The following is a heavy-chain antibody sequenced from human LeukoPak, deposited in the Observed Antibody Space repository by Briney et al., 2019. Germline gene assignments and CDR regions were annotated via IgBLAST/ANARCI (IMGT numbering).Heavy chain of an antibody. J-gene: IGHJ4*02. V-gene: IGHV3-48*02. Sequence: GGSLRLSCAASGFTFSSYSMNWVRQAPGKGLEWVSYISSSSSTIYYADSVKGRFTTSRDNAKNSLYLQMNSLRDEDTAVYYCARVPGYSGYDFYFDYWGQGTLVTVSS. CDR1: GFTFSSYS. D-gene: IGHD5-12*01. CDR2: ISSSSSTI. CDR3: ARVPGYSGYDFYFDY.